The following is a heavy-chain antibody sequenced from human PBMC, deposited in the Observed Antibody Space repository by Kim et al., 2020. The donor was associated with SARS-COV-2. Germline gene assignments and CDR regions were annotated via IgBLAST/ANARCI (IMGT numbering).Heavy chain of an antibody. CDR3: ARHAVVVVSAGPYYYYGMDV. D-gene: IGHD2-2*01. Sequence: GESLKISCKGSGYSFINYWIGWVRQMPRKGLEWMGIIYPGDSDTRYSPSFQGQVTISADKSISTAYLQWSSLKASDTAMYYCARHAVVVVSAGPYYYYGMDVWGQGTTVTVSS. CDR2: IYPGDSDT. J-gene: IGHJ6*02. CDR1: GYSFINYW. V-gene: IGHV5-51*01.